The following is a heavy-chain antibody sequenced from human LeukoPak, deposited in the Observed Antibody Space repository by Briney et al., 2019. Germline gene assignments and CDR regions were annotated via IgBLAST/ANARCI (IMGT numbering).Heavy chain of an antibody. CDR2: INHSGST. D-gene: IGHD3-3*01. V-gene: IGHV4-34*01. J-gene: IGHJ3*02. Sequence: SETLSLTCAVYGGSFSGYYWSWIRQPPGKGLEWIGEINHSGSTNYNPSLKSRVTISVDTSKNQFSLKLSSVTAADTAVYYCAGLITIFGVVIPQHTAFDIWGQGTMVTVSS. CDR1: GGSFSGYY. CDR3: AGLITIFGVVIPQHTAFDI.